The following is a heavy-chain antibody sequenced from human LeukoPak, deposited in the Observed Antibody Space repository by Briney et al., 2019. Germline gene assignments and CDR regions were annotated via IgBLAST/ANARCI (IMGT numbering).Heavy chain of an antibody. CDR1: VGSLSRYY. J-gene: IGHJ4*02. V-gene: IGHV4-59*01. CDR3: ARAAQYSSGWYSYYFDY. Sequence: PSETLSLTCTVSVGSLSRYYWSWIRQPPRKGLEWIGYIYYSGSTHYNPSLKSRVTISVDTSKNQFSLKLSSATAADTAVYYCARAAQYSSGWYSYYFDYRGQGTLVTVSS. CDR2: IYYSGST. D-gene: IGHD6-19*01.